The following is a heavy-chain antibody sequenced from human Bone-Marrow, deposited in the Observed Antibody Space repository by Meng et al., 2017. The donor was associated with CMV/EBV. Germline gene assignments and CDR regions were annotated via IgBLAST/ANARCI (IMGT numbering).Heavy chain of an antibody. Sequence: GGSLRLSCVASGFSFSTYTMNWVRQAPGKGLEWVSSISLSSSFIYYADSVKGRFTISRDNAKNSLYLQMNSLRAEDTAVYYCARDYARLGYCDSTNCPDAFAVWGQGAMVTGSS. J-gene: IGHJ3*01. D-gene: IGHD2-2*01. CDR1: GFSFSTYT. V-gene: IGHV3-21*01. CDR3: ARDYARLGYCDSTNCPDAFAV. CDR2: ISLSSSFI.